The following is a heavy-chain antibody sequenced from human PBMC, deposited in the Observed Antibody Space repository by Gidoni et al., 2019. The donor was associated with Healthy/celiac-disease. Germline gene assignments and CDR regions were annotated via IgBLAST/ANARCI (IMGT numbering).Heavy chain of an antibody. CDR3: ARGGVGYYYGSGSSDY. CDR2: MNPNSGNT. CDR1: GYTFTIYD. D-gene: IGHD3-10*01. Sequence: QVQLVQSGAAVKKPGASVKVSCKAYGYTFTIYDINWVRQATGQGLEWMGWMNPNSGNTGYAQKFQGRVTMTRNNAISTAYRELSSLRSEDTAGYYCARGGVGYYYGSGSSDYWGQGTLVTVSS. J-gene: IGHJ4*02. V-gene: IGHV1-8*01.